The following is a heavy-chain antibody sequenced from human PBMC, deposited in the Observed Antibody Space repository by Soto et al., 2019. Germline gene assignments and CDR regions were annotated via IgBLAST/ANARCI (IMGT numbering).Heavy chain of an antibody. CDR2: ICYDGSNK. CDR1: GFTFSSYS. J-gene: IGHJ6*02. V-gene: IGHV3-33*01. D-gene: IGHD2-15*01. CDR3: ARDLLLRAGYCLDV. Sequence: GGSVRLSCAASGFTFSSYSMHWVRQAPGKGLEWVADICYDGSNKYYADSVKGRFTISRDNSKNTLYLQMNSLRAEDTAVYYCARDLLLRAGYCLDVWGRGTTVTVSS.